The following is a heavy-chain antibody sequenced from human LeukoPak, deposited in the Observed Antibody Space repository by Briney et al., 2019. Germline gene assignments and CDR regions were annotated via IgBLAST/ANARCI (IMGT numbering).Heavy chain of an antibody. CDR1: GSTFNRFA. V-gene: IGHV3-30*03. J-gene: IGHJ4*02. CDR3: ARGNLAGDMLVDY. D-gene: IGHD7-27*01. Sequence: GGSLRLSCAASGSTFNRFAMHWVRQAPGKGLEWVAVISYDGSDKYYADSVKGRFTISRDNSKNTLYLQMNSLRVEDTAVFYCARGNLAGDMLVDYWGQGTLVTVSS. CDR2: ISYDGSDK.